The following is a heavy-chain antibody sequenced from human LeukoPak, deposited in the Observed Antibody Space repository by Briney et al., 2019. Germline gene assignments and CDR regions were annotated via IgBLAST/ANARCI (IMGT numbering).Heavy chain of an antibody. CDR1: GFTFSSYS. J-gene: IGHJ3*02. CDR3: ARARQGYCSSVSCYSFDI. Sequence: GGSLRLSCAASGFTFSSYSMSWVRQAPGKGPEWVSYISSGSSTIYYADSVKGRFTISRDNAKNSLYLQMSSLRADDTAVYYCARARQGYCSSVSCYSFDIWGQGTMLTVSS. V-gene: IGHV3-48*01. CDR2: ISSGSSTI. D-gene: IGHD2-2*01.